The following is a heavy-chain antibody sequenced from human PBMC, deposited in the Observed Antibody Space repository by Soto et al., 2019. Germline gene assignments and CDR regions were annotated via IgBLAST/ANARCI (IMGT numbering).Heavy chain of an antibody. CDR2: IYPGDSDT. CDR1: GDNFMNNW. V-gene: IGHV5-51*01. J-gene: IGHJ4*02. D-gene: IGHD5-18*01. Sequence: PGASMMISCKGSGDNFMNNWIGWVRQMAGKGPEWMGTIYPGDSDTKYSQSFQGRVSISADTSVDTAYVQWSSLEASDTAIYYCASYWGSYGHNFDLWGQGTAVPVSS. CDR3: ASYWGSYGHNFDL.